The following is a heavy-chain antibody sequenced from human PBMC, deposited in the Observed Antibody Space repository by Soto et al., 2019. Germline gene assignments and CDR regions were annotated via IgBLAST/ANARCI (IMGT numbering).Heavy chain of an antibody. J-gene: IGHJ4*02. CDR2: ITTTGGTT. D-gene: IGHD1-1*01. CDR3: ARERPGIPFDY. CDR1: GFSFSNYH. V-gene: IGHV3-48*02. Sequence: PGGSLRLSCGASGFSFSNYHMNWVRQAPGKGLEWIAFITTTGGTTKYADSVKGRFTISRDNAKSSLFLQMDSLRDEDTALYFCARERPGIPFDYWGQGTLVPVSS.